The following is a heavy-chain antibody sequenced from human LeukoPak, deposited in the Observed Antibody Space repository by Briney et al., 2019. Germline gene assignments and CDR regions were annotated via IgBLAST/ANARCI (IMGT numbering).Heavy chain of an antibody. D-gene: IGHD6-13*01. Sequence: PGGSLRLSCAASGFTFDDYAMHWVRQAPGKGLEWVSGISWNSGSIGYADSVKGRFTISRDNAKNSLYLQMNSLRAEDTALYYCAKDRSRGIADYWGQGTLVTVSS. CDR2: ISWNSGSI. V-gene: IGHV3-9*01. CDR1: GFTFDDYA. J-gene: IGHJ4*02. CDR3: AKDRSRGIADY.